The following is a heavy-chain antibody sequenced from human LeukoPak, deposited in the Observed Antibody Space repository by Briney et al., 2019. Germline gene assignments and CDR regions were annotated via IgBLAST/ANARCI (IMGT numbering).Heavy chain of an antibody. CDR1: GYTFKTYW. J-gene: IGHJ4*02. D-gene: IGHD6-19*01. CDR3: ARLGAVARGIDY. CDR2: IYPADFDT. Sequence: RGESLKISCQGSGYTFKTYWIAWVRQMPGNGLQWMGSIYPADFDTRYSPSFQGQVTISADKSINTAYLQWNTLKASDTAKYYCARLGAVARGIDYWGQGTLVTVSS. V-gene: IGHV5-51*01.